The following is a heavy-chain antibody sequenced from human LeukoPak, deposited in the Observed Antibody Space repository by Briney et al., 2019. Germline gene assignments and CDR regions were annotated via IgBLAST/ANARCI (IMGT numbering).Heavy chain of an antibody. J-gene: IGHJ5*02. Sequence: GGSLRLSCAASGFTFNDYYMIWIRQAPGKGLEWLSYINIGGTNTHYADSVKGRFTISRDNAKKSLYLEMNNLRAEDTAVYYCATDGAGFDTWGQGVLVTVSS. CDR3: ATDGAGFDT. V-gene: IGHV3-11*01. CDR2: INIGGTNT. CDR1: GFTFNDYY.